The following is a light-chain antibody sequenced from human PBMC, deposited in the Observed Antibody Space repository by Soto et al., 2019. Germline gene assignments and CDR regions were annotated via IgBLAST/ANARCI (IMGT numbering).Light chain of an antibody. CDR2: RND. J-gene: IGLJ2*01. CDR3: AAWDDSLSAVV. V-gene: IGLV1-47*01. Sequence: QAVVTQPPSASGTPGQRVTISCSGSSSNIGSNYVYWYQQFPGSAPKLLIYRNDQRPSGVPDRFSGSKSGTSASLAISGPRSEDEADYYWAAWDDSLSAVVFGGGTKLTVL. CDR1: SSNIGSNY.